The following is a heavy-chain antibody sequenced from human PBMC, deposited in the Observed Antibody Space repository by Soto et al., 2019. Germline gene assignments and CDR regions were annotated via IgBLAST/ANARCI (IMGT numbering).Heavy chain of an antibody. V-gene: IGHV3-30-3*01. D-gene: IGHD4-17*01. CDR3: ARDWSNDYGDPLDY. CDR1: GFTFSSYA. CDR2: ISYDGSNN. Sequence: QVQLVESGGGVVQPGRSLRLSCAASGFTFSSYAMHWVRQAPGKGLEWVAVISYDGSNNYYADSVKGRFTISRDNSKNTLYLQMNSLRAEDTAVYYCARDWSNDYGDPLDYWGQGTLVTVSS. J-gene: IGHJ4*02.